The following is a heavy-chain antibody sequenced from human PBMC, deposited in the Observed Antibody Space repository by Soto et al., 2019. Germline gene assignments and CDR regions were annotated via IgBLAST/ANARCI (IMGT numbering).Heavy chain of an antibody. CDR2: IYHSGST. Sequence: QVQLQESGPGLVKPSGTLSLPCAVSGGSISSSNWWSCVRQPPGKGLEWIGEIYHSGSTNYNPSLQSRVNISVAKSKNQFSLKLSSVTAADTAVYYCARVSGSYYYGMDVGGQGTTVTVSS. CDR3: ARVSGSYYYGMDV. CDR1: GGSISSSNW. D-gene: IGHD1-26*01. J-gene: IGHJ6*02. V-gene: IGHV4-4*02.